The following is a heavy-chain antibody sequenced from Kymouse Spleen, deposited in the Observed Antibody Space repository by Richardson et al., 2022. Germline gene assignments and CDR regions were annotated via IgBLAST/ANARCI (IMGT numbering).Heavy chain of an antibody. V-gene: IGHV4-34*01. J-gene: IGHJ5*02. CDR3: ARGRGMTTDNWFDP. D-gene: IGHD4-11,IGHD4-11*01,IGHD4-17*01. CDR2: INHSGST. Sequence: QVQLQQWGAGLLKPSETLSLTCAVYGGSFSGYYWSWIRQPPGKGLEWIGEINHSGSTNYNPSLKSRVTISVDTSKNQFSLKLSSVTAADTAVYYCARGRGMTTDNWFDPWGQGTLVTVSS. CDR1: GGSFSGYY.